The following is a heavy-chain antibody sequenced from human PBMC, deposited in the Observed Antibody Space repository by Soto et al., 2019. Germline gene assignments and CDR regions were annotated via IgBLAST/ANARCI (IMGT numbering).Heavy chain of an antibody. CDR1: GYTFTSYG. J-gene: IGHJ4*02. V-gene: IGHV1-3*01. CDR3: AKVRRSYSGSFHYYFDY. CDR2: INPGNGNT. Sequence: ASVKVSCKASGYTFTSYGINWVRQAPGRGLEWMGWINPGNGNTKYSQQFQGRVIIDRDTSASTAYMELSSLRPEDTAVYYCAKVRRSYSGSFHYYFDYWGQGTLVTVSS. D-gene: IGHD1-26*01.